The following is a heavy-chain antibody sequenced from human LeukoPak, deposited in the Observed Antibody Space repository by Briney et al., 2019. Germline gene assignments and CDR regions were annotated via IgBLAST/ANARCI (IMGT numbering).Heavy chain of an antibody. CDR1: GFTFRIYS. V-gene: IGHV3-48*01. CDR3: AKDIVSYGFLNAFDI. J-gene: IGHJ3*02. Sequence: PGGSVRLSCAASGFTFRIYSMNWVRRAPGKGLEGVSYISSSSSTTYYADSVKGRFTISRDNCKNMLYLQMNSLRAEDTAVYYCAKDIVSYGFLNAFDIWGQGTMVSVSS. CDR2: ISSSSSTT. D-gene: IGHD5-18*01.